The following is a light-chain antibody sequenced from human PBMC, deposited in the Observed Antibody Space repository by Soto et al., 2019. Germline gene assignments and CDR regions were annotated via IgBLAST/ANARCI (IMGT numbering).Light chain of an antibody. J-gene: IGLJ2*01. CDR3: PSYASSRGGSV. CDR1: SSNIGAGYD. V-gene: IGLV1-40*01. CDR2: GNS. Sequence: QSVLTQPPSVSGAPGQRVTISCTGSSSNIGAGYDVHWYQQLPGTAPKLLIYGNSNRPSGVPDRFSGSKSGTSASLAITGLLAEDEADYYCPSYASSRGGSVFGGGTKLTVL.